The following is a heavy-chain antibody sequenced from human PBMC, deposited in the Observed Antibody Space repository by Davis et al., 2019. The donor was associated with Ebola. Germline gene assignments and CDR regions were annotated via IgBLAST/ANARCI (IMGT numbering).Heavy chain of an antibody. CDR2: INPNTGGT. J-gene: IGHJ4*02. Sequence: AASVKVSCKASGYTFIDNSIHWVRQAPGQGLEWVGRINPNTGGTLYARNFEGRVTMTRDTSINTAYMELRRLRSDDTAVYYCAGGELWLHYWGQGTLVTVSS. CDR1: GYTFIDNS. D-gene: IGHD5-18*01. V-gene: IGHV1-2*06. CDR3: AGGELWLHY.